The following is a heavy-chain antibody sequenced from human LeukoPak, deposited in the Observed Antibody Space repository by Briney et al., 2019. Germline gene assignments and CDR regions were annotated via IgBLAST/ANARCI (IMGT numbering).Heavy chain of an antibody. D-gene: IGHD5-18*01. Sequence: SETLSLTCSVSGDSISNYYWNWIRQPPGKGLEWIGYIYYTGSTNNNPSFNRRVTISVDTSKNQFALKMSSGTAADTALYYCATGRGYSRREACDYGGEGTLVTVSS. V-gene: IGHV4-59*01. CDR1: GDSISNYY. CDR3: ATGRGYSRREACDY. CDR2: IYYTGST. J-gene: IGHJ4*02.